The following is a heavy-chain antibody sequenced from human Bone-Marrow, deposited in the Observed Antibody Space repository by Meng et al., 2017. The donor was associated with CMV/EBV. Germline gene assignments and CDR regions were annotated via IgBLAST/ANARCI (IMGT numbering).Heavy chain of an antibody. CDR1: GGTFSSYA. D-gene: IGHD6-6*01. CDR3: ARDYSSSSASYGMDV. V-gene: IGHV1-69*05. Sequence: SVKVSCKASGGTFSSYAISWVRQAPGQGLEWMGGVIPIFGTANYAQKFQGRVTITTDESTSTAYMELSSLRSEDTAVYYCARDYSSSSASYGMDVWGEGTTVTVSS. J-gene: IGHJ6*04. CDR2: VIPIFGTA.